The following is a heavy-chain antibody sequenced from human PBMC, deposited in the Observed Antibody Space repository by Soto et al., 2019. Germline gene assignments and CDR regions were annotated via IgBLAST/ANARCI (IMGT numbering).Heavy chain of an antibody. Sequence: ASVKVSCKASGYTFSYYYMHWVRQAPGQGLEWMGIINPSGGSASYAQKFQGRVTMTRDTPTSTVHMELSSLTSEDTAVYFCARGHCTSTSCHYYYYGMDVWGQGTTVTVSS. J-gene: IGHJ6*02. CDR3: ARGHCTSTSCHYYYYGMDV. D-gene: IGHD2-2*01. CDR2: INPSGGSA. V-gene: IGHV1-46*01. CDR1: GYTFSYYY.